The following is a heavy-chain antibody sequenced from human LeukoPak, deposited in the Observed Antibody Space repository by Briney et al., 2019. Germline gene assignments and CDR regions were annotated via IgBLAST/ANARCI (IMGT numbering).Heavy chain of an antibody. CDR3: ARFYHYESSVYYHVDH. D-gene: IGHD3-22*01. CDR1: GGSINSYF. CDR2: IYTGGST. V-gene: IGHV4-4*07. Sequence: SETLSLTCTVSGGSINSYFWTWIRQPAGKGLEWIGRIYTGGSTNYNPSLKSRVTMSVDTSKNQFSLKLNSVTAADTAVYYCARFYHYESSVYYHVDHGGQGTLVTVPS. J-gene: IGHJ4*02.